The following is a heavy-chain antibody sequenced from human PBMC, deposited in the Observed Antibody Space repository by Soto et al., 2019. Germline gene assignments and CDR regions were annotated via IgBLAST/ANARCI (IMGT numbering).Heavy chain of an antibody. Sequence: SETLSLTCTVSGGSVSSGSYYWSWIRQPPGKGLEWIGYIYYSGSTNYNPSLKSRVTISVDTSKNQFSLKLSSVTAAGTAVYYCARGGYSYGTYYYYGMDVWGQGTTVTVSS. J-gene: IGHJ6*02. V-gene: IGHV4-61*01. CDR1: GGSVSSGSYY. D-gene: IGHD5-18*01. CDR3: ARGGYSYGTYYYYGMDV. CDR2: IYYSGST.